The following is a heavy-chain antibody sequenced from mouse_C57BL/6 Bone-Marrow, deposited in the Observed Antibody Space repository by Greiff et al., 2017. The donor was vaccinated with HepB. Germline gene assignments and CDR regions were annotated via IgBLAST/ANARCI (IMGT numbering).Heavy chain of an antibody. V-gene: IGHV1-53*01. D-gene: IGHD1-1*01. J-gene: IGHJ3*01. CDR1: CYPFPCFC. CDR2: LNPCNCGT. Sequence: VPPHQPWTELVKPWSSVPPSFSASCYPFPCFCLPLFSPLPGQGLEWFGNLNPCNCGTNYNEKFKGKATLTVDKSSSTAYMQLSSLTSEDSAVYYCARGGTTVVVDPWFAYWGQGTLVTVSA. CDR3: ARGGTTVVVDPWFAY.